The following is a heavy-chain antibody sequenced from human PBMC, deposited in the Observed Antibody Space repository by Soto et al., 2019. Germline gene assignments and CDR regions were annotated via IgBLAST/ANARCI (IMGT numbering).Heavy chain of an antibody. CDR2: IIPISATT. D-gene: IGHD3-16*01. Sequence: SVKVSCKASGGTFSSDPISWVRQAPGQGLEWMGGIIPISATTDYAHKFQGRVTITTDESTSTVYVELNGLRSEDSAVYYCARGGAEAPSFDFWGQGTLVTVSS. J-gene: IGHJ4*02. CDR3: ARGGAEAPSFDF. V-gene: IGHV1-69*05. CDR1: GGTFSSDP.